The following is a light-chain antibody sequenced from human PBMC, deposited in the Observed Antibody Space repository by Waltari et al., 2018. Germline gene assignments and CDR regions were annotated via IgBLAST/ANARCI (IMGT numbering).Light chain of an antibody. CDR1: QSVNTY. J-gene: IGKJ1*01. V-gene: IGKV3-20*01. CDR3: QHHVRLPAT. Sequence: EIVLTQSPGTLSLSPGERATLSCRASQSVNTYLAWYQQKPGKAPRLLTYAASTRAAGIPYRCSGSGSGTDFRLTISRLEAEDFAVYYCQHHVRLPATFGQGTKVEIK. CDR2: AAS.